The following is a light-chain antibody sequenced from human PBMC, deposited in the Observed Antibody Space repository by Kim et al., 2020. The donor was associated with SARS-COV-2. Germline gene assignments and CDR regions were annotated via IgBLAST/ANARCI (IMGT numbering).Light chain of an antibody. CDR1: QSVSSSY. V-gene: IGKV3-20*01. J-gene: IGKJ1*01. Sequence: LSPGERATLSCRASQSVSSSYLAWYQQKPGQAPRLLIYGASSRATGIPDRFSGSGSGTDFTLTISRLEPEDFAVYYCQQYGSSPWTFGQGTKVDIK. CDR2: GAS. CDR3: QQYGSSPWT.